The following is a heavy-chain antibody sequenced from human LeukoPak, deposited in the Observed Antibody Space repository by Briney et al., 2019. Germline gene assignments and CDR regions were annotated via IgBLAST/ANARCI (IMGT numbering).Heavy chain of an antibody. CDR2: VSYEGNIK. J-gene: IGHJ5*01. Sequence: GGSLRLSCAASGFAFSNFAMHWVRQAPGKGLEWVAVVSYEGNIKYYTDSAKGRFTISRDNSDNVISLQMNNLTIGDTATYYCAREKFDSWGQGALVTVSP. CDR3: AREKFDS. V-gene: IGHV3-30*14. CDR1: GFAFSNFA.